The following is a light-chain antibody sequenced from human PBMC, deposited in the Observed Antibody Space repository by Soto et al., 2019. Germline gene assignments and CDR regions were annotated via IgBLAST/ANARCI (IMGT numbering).Light chain of an antibody. CDR3: QKLRMYQST. V-gene: IGKV1-9*01. CDR2: AES. CDR1: QDIAIY. Sequence: IQFTQSPSSLSASVGDRVTITCRASQDIAIYLAWYQQKTGEDNKMLIYAESTLYGGVKSRFSGSGSGTDFALTITRLKDEELATYDCQKLRMYQSTVGGGTKVDIK. J-gene: IGKJ4*01.